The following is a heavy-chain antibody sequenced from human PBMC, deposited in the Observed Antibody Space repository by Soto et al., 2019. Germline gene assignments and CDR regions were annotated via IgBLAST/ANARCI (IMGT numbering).Heavy chain of an antibody. J-gene: IGHJ6*02. V-gene: IGHV3-33*01. CDR3: ARDAADDSLWSGYYPSRDGMDV. Sequence: QVQVVESGGGVVQPGRSLRLSCAASGFTFSSFGMHWVRQAPGKGLEWVSLIWYDGSKKSYGDSVKGRFTISRDNSRNTVYLQMNSLRADDTAVYYCARDAADDSLWSGYYPSRDGMDVWGQGTTVTVSS. D-gene: IGHD3-3*01. CDR2: IWYDGSKK. CDR1: GFTFSSFG.